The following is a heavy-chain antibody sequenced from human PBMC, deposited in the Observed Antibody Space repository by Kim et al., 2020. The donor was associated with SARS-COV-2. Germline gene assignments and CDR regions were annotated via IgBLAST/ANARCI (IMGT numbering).Heavy chain of an antibody. CDR1: GFTFSSYA. V-gene: IGHV3-30*04. CDR2: ISYDGSNK. Sequence: GGSLRLSCAASGFTFSSYAMHWVCQAPGKGLERGAAISYDGSNKYYADSVKGRFTISRDNSKNTLYLQMKSLRAEDTAVYYCAGKEGGVAGMRGAFDYWGQGTLVTVSS. CDR3: AGKEGGVAGMRGAFDY. D-gene: IGHD6-19*01. J-gene: IGHJ4*02.